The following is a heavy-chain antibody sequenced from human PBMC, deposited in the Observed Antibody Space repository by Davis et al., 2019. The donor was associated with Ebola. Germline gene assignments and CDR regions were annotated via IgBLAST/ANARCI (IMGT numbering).Heavy chain of an antibody. CDR1: GGSISSSSYY. V-gene: IGHV4-39*01. J-gene: IGHJ6*03. CDR2: IYYSGST. CDR3: ARLGLRFLEWLSFMDV. D-gene: IGHD3-3*01. Sequence: SETLSLTCTVSGGSISSSSYYWGWIRQPPGKGLEWIGSIYYSGSTYYNPSLKSRVTISVDTSKNQFSLKLSSVTAADTAVYYCARLGLRFLEWLSFMDVWGKGTTVTVSS.